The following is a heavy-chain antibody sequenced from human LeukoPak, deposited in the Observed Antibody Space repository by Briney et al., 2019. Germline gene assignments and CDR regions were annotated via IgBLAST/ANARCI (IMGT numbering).Heavy chain of an antibody. CDR3: ARVVAWNIHWFDP. D-gene: IGHD1/OR15-1a*01. CDR1: GYSISGGYY. V-gene: IGHV4-38-2*02. Sequence: PSETLSLTCTVSGYSISGGYYWGWIRQPPGKGLEWIGSIYYSGSTNYNPSLKSRVTISVDTSKNQFSLKLNSVTAADTALYYCARVVAWNIHWFDPWGQGTLVTVSS. CDR2: IYYSGST. J-gene: IGHJ5*02.